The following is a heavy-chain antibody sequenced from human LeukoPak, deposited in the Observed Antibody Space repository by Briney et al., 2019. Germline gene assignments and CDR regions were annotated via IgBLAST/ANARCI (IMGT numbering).Heavy chain of an antibody. CDR3: ARVITMVRGVRVGDAFDI. CDR2: ISPYNGNT. J-gene: IGHJ3*02. CDR1: GYKFTNYG. V-gene: IGHV1-18*01. D-gene: IGHD3-10*01. Sequence: ASVKVTCKASGYKFTNYGISWVRQAPGQGLEWMGWISPYNGNTNYAQKLQGRVTMTTDTSTSTAYMELRSLRSDDTAVYYCARVITMVRGVRVGDAFDIWGQGTMVTVSS.